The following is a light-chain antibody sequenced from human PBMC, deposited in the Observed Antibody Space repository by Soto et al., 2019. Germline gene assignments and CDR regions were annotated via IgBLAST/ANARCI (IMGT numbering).Light chain of an antibody. Sequence: DIVMTQSPDSLAVSLGERATINCKSSQSVLYSSNNNNYLAWYQQKPGQPPKLLFYWASTRESGVPDRFSGSGSGTDFTLTINSLQAEEVAVYYFQQYYRTTLPFGGGPKVDIX. CDR1: QSVLYSSNNNNY. CDR3: QQYYRTTLP. V-gene: IGKV4-1*01. CDR2: WAS. J-gene: IGKJ4*01.